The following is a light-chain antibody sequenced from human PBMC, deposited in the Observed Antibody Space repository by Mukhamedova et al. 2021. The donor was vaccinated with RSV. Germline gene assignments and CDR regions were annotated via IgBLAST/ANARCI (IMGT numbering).Light chain of an antibody. CDR3: QHHHNSQWT. Sequence: RLLIFGASTRATGIPDRFSGSGSGIDFTLTITRLEPEDFAMYYCQHHHNSQWTFGKGTKVEIK. J-gene: IGKJ1*01. V-gene: IGKV3-20*01. CDR2: GAS.